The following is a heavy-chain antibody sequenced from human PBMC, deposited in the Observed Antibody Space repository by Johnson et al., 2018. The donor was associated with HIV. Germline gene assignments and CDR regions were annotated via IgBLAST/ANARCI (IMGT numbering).Heavy chain of an antibody. J-gene: IGHJ3*02. Sequence: VQLVESGGGLVQPGGSLRLSCAASGFTFSNAWMSWVRQAPGKGLEWVGRIKSKTDGGTTDYAAPVKGRFTISRDDSKNTLFLQMNSLKIEDTAKYDCTTAGSSGSAHAFDIWGQGTRVTVSS. V-gene: IGHV3-15*01. CDR1: GFTFSNAW. CDR2: IKSKTDGGTT. CDR3: TTAGSSGSAHAFDI. D-gene: IGHD3-22*01.